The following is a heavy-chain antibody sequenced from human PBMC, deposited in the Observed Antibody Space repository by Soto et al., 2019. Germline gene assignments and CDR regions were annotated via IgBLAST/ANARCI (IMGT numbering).Heavy chain of an antibody. V-gene: IGHV1-18*01. Sequence: ASVKVSCKASGYTFTSYGISWVRQAPGQGLEWMGWISAYNGNTNYAQKLQVRVTMTTDTSTSTAYMELRSLRSDDTAVYYCARDGDCTIGVCYKGEDYWGQGTLVTVSS. CDR2: ISAYNGNT. CDR1: GYTFTSYG. J-gene: IGHJ4*02. D-gene: IGHD2-8*01. CDR3: ARDGDCTIGVCYKGEDY.